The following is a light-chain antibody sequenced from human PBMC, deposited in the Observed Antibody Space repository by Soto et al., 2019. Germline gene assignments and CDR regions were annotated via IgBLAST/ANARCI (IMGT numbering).Light chain of an antibody. V-gene: IGKV1-5*01. CDR1: QSIGRW. Sequence: DIRMKQSPSTLSASVGDTVTVTCRASQSIGRWLAWYQQKPGKAPKLLIFDASTLENGVPARFSGSRSGPEFSLTISSLQPDDFATYYCQQYYSYWTFGQGTKVDIK. CDR3: QQYYSYWT. CDR2: DAS. J-gene: IGKJ1*01.